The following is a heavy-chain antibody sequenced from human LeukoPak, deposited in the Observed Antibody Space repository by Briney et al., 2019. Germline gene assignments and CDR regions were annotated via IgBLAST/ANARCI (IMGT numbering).Heavy chain of an antibody. D-gene: IGHD3-3*01. CDR2: INHSGST. CDR1: GGSFSGYY. V-gene: IGHV4-34*01. CDR3: ASTYYVFWSGYYRRNSIDY. Sequence: SETLSLTCAVYGGSFSGYYWSWIRQPPGKGLEWIGEINHSGSTNYNPSLKSRVTISVDTSKNQFSLKLSSVTAADTAVYYCASTYYVFWSGYYRRNSIDYWGQGTLVTVSS. J-gene: IGHJ4*02.